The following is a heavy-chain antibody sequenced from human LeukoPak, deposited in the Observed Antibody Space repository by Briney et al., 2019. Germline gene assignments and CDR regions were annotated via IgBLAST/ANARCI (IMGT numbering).Heavy chain of an antibody. CDR3: AENYYDSSGYYYFWAFNI. CDR1: GFTFSSYA. CDR2: ISGSGGST. V-gene: IGHV3-23*01. Sequence: GGSLRLSCAASGFTFSSYAMSWVRQAPGKGLEWVSAISGSGGSTYYADSVKGRFTISRDNSKNTLYLQMNSLRAEDTAVYYCAENYYDSSGYYYFWAFNIWGQGTMVTVSS. D-gene: IGHD3-22*01. J-gene: IGHJ3*02.